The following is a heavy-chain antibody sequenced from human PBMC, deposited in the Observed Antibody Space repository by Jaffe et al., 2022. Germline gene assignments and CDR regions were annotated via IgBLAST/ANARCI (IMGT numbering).Heavy chain of an antibody. CDR1: GGSISSGSYY. Sequence: QVQLQESGPGLVKPSQTLSLTCTVSGGSISSGSYYWSWIRQPAGKGLEWIGRIYTSGSTNYNPSLKSRVTISVDTSKNQFSLKLSSVTAADTAVYYCARGGIAAAVPDYWGQGTLVTVSS. CDR3: ARGGIAAAVPDY. D-gene: IGHD6-13*01. V-gene: IGHV4-61*02. J-gene: IGHJ4*02. CDR2: IYTSGST.